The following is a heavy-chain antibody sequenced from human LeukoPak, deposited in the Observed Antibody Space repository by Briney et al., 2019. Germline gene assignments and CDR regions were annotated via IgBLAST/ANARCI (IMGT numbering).Heavy chain of an antibody. D-gene: IGHD5-12*01. CDR2: IYHSGST. J-gene: IGHJ6*02. CDR1: GGSISSSSYY. V-gene: IGHV4-39*07. CDR3: AKADVDAYGMDV. Sequence: DPSETLSLTCTVSGGSISSSSYYWGWIRQPPGKGLEWIGEIYHSGSTNYNPSLESRVTISVDKSKNQFSLKLSSVTAADTAVYYCAKADVDAYGMDVWGQGTTVTVSS.